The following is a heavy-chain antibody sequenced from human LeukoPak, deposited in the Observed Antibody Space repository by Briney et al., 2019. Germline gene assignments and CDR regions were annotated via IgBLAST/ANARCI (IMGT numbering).Heavy chain of an antibody. D-gene: IGHD3-22*01. V-gene: IGHV1-3*01. J-gene: IGHJ3*02. CDR2: INAGNGNT. CDR1: GYTFTSYA. CDR3: ARSEDTMIRLFDI. Sequence: GASVKVSCKASGYTFTSYAMHWVRQAPGQRLEWMGWINAGNGNTKYSQKFQGRVTITRDTSASTAYMELSSLRSEDTAVYYCARSEDTMIRLFDIWGQGTMVTVSS.